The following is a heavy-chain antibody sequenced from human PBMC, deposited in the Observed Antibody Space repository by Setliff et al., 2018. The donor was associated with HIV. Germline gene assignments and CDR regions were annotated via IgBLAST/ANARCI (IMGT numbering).Heavy chain of an antibody. D-gene: IGHD3-3*01. CDR3: ARGGDGHYDFWNPHHYYMDV. V-gene: IGHV4-34*01. CDR2: INHSGTT. CDR1: GVSFSDYY. J-gene: IGHJ6*03. Sequence: PSETLSLTCAVYGVSFSDYYWGWIRQPPGKGLEWIGEINHSGTTNYNPSLKSRVTISVDTSKKQFSLKLNSVTAADTAVYYCARGGDGHYDFWNPHHYYMDVWAKGTSVTVSS.